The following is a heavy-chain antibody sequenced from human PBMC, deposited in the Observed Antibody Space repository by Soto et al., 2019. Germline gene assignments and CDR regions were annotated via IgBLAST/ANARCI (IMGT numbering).Heavy chain of an antibody. CDR1: GFTFSDHY. J-gene: IGHJ4*02. V-gene: IGHV3-72*01. CDR3: ASAYYDSSGYYYFDY. D-gene: IGHD3-22*01. CDR2: TRDKANSFNT. Sequence: EVQLVESGGGLVQPGGSLRLSCAASGFTFSDHYMDWVRQAPGEGLEWVGRTRDKANSFNTEYAASVKGRFTISRDDSKNSLYLQMNSLNTEDTAVYYCASAYYDSSGYYYFDYWGQGTLVTVSS.